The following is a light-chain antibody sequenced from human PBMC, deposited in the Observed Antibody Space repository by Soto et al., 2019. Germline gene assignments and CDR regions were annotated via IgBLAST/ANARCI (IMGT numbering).Light chain of an antibody. CDR3: HQRSNWPLT. V-gene: IGKV3-11*01. J-gene: IGKJ4*01. CDR2: DAS. CDR1: QSVSSY. Sequence: EIVLTQSPATLSLSPGEGATLSCRASQSVSSYLAWYKQKPGQAPRLLIYDASNRASGIPARFSGSGSGTDFTLTISSLEPEDFAVYYCHQRSNWPLTFGGGTKVEIK.